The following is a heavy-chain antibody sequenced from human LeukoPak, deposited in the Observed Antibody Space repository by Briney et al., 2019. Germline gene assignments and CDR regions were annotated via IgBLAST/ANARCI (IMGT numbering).Heavy chain of an antibody. CDR1: GGSISGYF. Sequence: PSETLSLTCTVSGGSISGYFWSWIRQPPGEGLQFIGYIYYTGAASYNPSLNSRVSMSVDTSKNQFSLKVSSVTAADTAVYYCARHFGPTGTTFDPWGQGTLVTVSS. D-gene: IGHD1-1*01. V-gene: IGHV4-59*08. J-gene: IGHJ5*02. CDR3: ARHFGPTGTTFDP. CDR2: IYYTGAA.